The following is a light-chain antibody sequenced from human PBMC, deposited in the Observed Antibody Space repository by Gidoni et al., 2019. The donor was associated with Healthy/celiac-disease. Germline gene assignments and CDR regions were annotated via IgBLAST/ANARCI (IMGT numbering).Light chain of an antibody. J-gene: IGKJ5*01. CDR3: QQRSNWPPSIX. CDR1: QSVSSY. CDR2: DAS. Sequence: EIVLTQSPATLSLSPGERATLSCRASQSVSSYLAWYQQKPGQAPRLLIYDASNRATGIPARFSGSGSGTDFTLTISSLEPEDFAVYYCQQRSNWPPSIXFXQGTXLEIK. V-gene: IGKV3-11*01.